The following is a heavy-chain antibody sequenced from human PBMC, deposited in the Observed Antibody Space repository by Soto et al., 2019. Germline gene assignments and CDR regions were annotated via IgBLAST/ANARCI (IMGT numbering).Heavy chain of an antibody. CDR1: CYTFTSYG. Sequence: SVKVSFKDSCYTFTSYGISWVRQAPGQGLEWMGWISAYNGNTNYAQKLQGRVTMTTDTSTSTAYMELRSLRSDDTAVYYCAREWELSTFDYWGQGTLVTVYS. CDR2: ISAYNGNT. D-gene: IGHD1-26*01. CDR3: AREWELSTFDY. V-gene: IGHV1-18*04. J-gene: IGHJ4*02.